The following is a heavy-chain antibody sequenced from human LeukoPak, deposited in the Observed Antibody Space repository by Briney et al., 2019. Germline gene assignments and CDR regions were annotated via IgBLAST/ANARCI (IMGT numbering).Heavy chain of an antibody. CDR3: GSVGVAFDI. D-gene: IGHD3-10*01. J-gene: IGHJ3*02. CDR1: GFTFSDYY. CDR2: INSKNGTI. V-gene: IGHV3-11*04. Sequence: PVGSLRLSCAASGFTFSDYYMSWSRQAPGEGLEWVLYINSKNGTIDYAHTVKGRFTITRNNAKNTPYMQMNSLRAEDTAVYYCGSVGVAFDIWGQGTLVTVSS.